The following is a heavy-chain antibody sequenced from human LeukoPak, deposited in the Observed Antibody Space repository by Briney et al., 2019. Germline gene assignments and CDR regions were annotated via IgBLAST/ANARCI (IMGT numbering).Heavy chain of an antibody. V-gene: IGHV1-2*02. D-gene: IGHD5-24*01. CDR2: INPNSGGT. CDR3: ARARVEMATIHILQHFDY. J-gene: IGHJ4*02. Sequence: ASVKVSCKASGYTFTGYYMHWVRQAPGQGLEWMGWINPNSGGTNYAQKFQGRVTMTRDTSISTAYMELSRLRSDDTAVYYCARARVEMATIHILQHFDYWGQETLLTVSS. CDR1: GYTFTGYY.